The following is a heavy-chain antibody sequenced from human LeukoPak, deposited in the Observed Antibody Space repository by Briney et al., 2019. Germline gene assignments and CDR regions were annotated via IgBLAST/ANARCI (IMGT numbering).Heavy chain of an antibody. V-gene: IGHV3-7*04. CDR2: INEDGSEK. CDR3: ARGLRTAAGLDY. CDR1: GFTFSRYW. Sequence: AGGSLRLSCAVSGFTFSRYWMNWVRQAPGKGLEWLANINEDGSEKHYVDSVEGRFTVSRDNGENSVFLQMNSLKVEDAAVYYCARGLRTAAGLDYWGQGTLVTASS. D-gene: IGHD6-13*01. J-gene: IGHJ4*02.